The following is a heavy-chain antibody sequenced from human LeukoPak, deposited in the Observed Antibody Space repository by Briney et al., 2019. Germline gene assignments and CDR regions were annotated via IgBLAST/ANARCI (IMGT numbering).Heavy chain of an antibody. D-gene: IGHD6-6*01. CDR1: GFTVSSNY. CDR2: IYSGGST. Sequence: PGGSLRLSCAASGFTVSSNYMSWVRQAPGKGLEWVSVIYSGGSTYYADSVKGRFTISRDNSKNTLYLQMNSLRAEDTAVYYCARDRGSIAARPFYYFDYWGQGTLVTVSS. V-gene: IGHV3-53*05. CDR3: ARDRGSIAARPFYYFDY. J-gene: IGHJ4*02.